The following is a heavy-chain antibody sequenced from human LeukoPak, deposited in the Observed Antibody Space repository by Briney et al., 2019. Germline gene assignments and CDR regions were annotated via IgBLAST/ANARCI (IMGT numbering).Heavy chain of an antibody. Sequence: SETLSLTCTVSGYSINSGYYWVWIRQPPGKGLEWIGSIYRSGSTNYNPSLKSRVTISVDTSKNQFSLKLSSVTAADTAVYYCARDKSRESSGYYDYWGQGTLVTVSS. CDR2: IYRSGST. CDR3: ARDKSRESSGYYDY. V-gene: IGHV4-38-2*02. J-gene: IGHJ4*02. CDR1: GYSINSGYY. D-gene: IGHD3-22*01.